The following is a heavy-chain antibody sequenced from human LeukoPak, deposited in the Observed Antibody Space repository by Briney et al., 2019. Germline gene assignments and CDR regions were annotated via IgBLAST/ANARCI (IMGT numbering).Heavy chain of an antibody. D-gene: IGHD3-10*01. V-gene: IGHV3-23*01. CDR3: AKMTGFGYYYYGMDV. CDR2: ISGSGGST. CDR1: GFTFSSYA. Sequence: GGSLRLSCAASGFTFSSYAMSWVRQAPGEGLEWVSAISGSGGSTYYADSVKGRFTISRDNSKNTLYLQMNSLRAEDTAVYYCAKMTGFGYYYYGMDVWGQGTTVTVSS. J-gene: IGHJ6*02.